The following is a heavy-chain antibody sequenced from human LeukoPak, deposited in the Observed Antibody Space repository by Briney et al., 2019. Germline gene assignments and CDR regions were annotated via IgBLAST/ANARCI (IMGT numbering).Heavy chain of an antibody. CDR2: ISAYNCNT. Sequence: ASVKVSCKASGYTFTSYGISWVRQAPGQGLEWMGWISAYNCNTNYAQKLQGRVTMTTDTSTSTAYMELRSLRSDDTAVYYCARVIIAAAGGGSYGMDVWGQGTTVTVSS. D-gene: IGHD6-13*01. CDR3: ARVIIAAAGGGSYGMDV. CDR1: GYTFTSYG. J-gene: IGHJ6*02. V-gene: IGHV1-18*01.